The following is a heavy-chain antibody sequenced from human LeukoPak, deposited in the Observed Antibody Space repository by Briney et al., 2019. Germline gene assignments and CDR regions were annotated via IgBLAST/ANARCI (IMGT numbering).Heavy chain of an antibody. Sequence: GGSLRLSCAASGFTFSSYAMSWVRQAPGKGLEWVSAISGSGGSTYYADSVKGRFTISRDNSKNTLYLQMNNLRAEDTAVYYCAKDLDIVVVPAAYFDYWGQGTLVTVSS. CDR3: AKDLDIVVVPAAYFDY. CDR1: GFTFSSYA. J-gene: IGHJ4*02. D-gene: IGHD2-2*01. CDR2: ISGSGGST. V-gene: IGHV3-23*01.